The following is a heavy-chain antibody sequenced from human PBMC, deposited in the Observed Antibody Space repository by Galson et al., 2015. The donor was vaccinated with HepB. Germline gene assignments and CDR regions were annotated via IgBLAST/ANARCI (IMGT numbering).Heavy chain of an antibody. Sequence: SLRLSCAASGFTFSSYSMNWVRQAPGKGLEWVSSISSSSSYIYYADSVKGRFTISRDNAKNSLYLQMNSLRAEVTAVYYCARVKSGGDASDIWGQGTMVTVSS. J-gene: IGHJ3*02. V-gene: IGHV3-21*01. CDR3: ARVKSGGDASDI. CDR1: GFTFSSYS. CDR2: ISSSSSYI. D-gene: IGHD3-10*01.